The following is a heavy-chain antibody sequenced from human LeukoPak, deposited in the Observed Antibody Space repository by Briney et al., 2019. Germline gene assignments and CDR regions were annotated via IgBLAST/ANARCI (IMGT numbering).Heavy chain of an antibody. CDR2: ISSSGSTI. J-gene: IGHJ6*02. Sequence: GGSLRLSCAASGFTFSSYEMNWVRQAPGKGLEWVSYISSSGSTIYCADSVKGRFTISRDNSKNTLYLQMNSLRAEDTAVYYCARDLARYRSGTDSYGMDVWGQGTTVTVSS. V-gene: IGHV3-48*03. CDR3: ARDLARYRSGTDSYGMDV. CDR1: GFTFSSYE. D-gene: IGHD3-10*01.